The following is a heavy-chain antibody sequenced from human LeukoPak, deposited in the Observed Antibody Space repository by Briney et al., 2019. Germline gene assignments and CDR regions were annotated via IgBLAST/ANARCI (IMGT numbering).Heavy chain of an antibody. V-gene: IGHV1-46*01. D-gene: IGHD3-22*01. CDR1: GYTFTSYY. CDR2: INPSGGST. Sequence: ASVKVSCKASGYTFTSYYMHWVRQAPGQGLEWMGIINPSGGSTSYAQKFQGRVTMTRDTSISTAYMELSRLRSDDTAVYYCARAVGYMIATFWGQGTLVTVSS. J-gene: IGHJ4*02. CDR3: ARAVGYMIATF.